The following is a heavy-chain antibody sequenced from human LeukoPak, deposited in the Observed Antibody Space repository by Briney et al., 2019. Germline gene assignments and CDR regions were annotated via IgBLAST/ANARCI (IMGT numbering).Heavy chain of an antibody. J-gene: IGHJ4*02. V-gene: IGHV1-2*02. CDR3: ARSYWDYDFWSGYDY. CDR1: GYTFTGYY. D-gene: IGHD3-3*01. CDR2: INPNSGGT. Sequence: ASVKVSCKASGYTFTGYYMHWVRQAPGQGLEWMGWINPNSGGTNYAQKFQGRVTMTRDTSISTAYMELSRLRSDDTAVYYCARSYWDYDFWSGYDYWGQGTLVTVSS.